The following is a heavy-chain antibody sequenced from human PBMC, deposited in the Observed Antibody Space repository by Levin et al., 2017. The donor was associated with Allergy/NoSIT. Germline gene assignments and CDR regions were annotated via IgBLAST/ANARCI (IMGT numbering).Heavy chain of an antibody. CDR3: ARDGQNFDGHFS. CDR2: IKQDGSEN. V-gene: IGHV3-7*01. Sequence: GESLKISCLASGFNFNVYYMSWLRQAPGKGLEWVANIKQDGSENYYLDSVRGRFTISRDNAKNSVYLQMNSLRGEDTGVYYYARDGQNFDGHFSWGQGTLVTVSS. D-gene: IGHD3-3*02. CDR1: GFNFNVYY. J-gene: IGHJ5*02.